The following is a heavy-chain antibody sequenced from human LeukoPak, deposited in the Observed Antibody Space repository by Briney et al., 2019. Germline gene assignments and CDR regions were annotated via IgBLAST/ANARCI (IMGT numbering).Heavy chain of an antibody. V-gene: IGHV3-21*01. CDR3: ASVWFAQPQPLDY. J-gene: IGHJ4*02. CDR2: ISSSSKYI. CDR1: GFTFSNYH. D-gene: IGHD3-10*01. Sequence: GGSLRLSCAASGFTFSNYHMNWVRQAPGKGLEWVSSISSSSKYIYYADSVKGRFTISRDNAKNSLYLQMNSLRAEDTAVYYCASVWFAQPQPLDYWGQGTLVTVSS.